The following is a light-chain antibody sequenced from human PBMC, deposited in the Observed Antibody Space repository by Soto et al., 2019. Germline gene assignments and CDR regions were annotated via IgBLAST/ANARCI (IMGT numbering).Light chain of an antibody. Sequence: DIQMTQSPSSLSASVGDRVTITCQASQDISNYLNWYQQKPGKAPKLLIYDASNWETGVPSRFSGSGSGTDFTFTISSLQPEDIATYYCQQYDNRPGTFGQGTKVEIK. CDR3: QQYDNRPGT. J-gene: IGKJ1*01. CDR2: DAS. V-gene: IGKV1-33*01. CDR1: QDISNY.